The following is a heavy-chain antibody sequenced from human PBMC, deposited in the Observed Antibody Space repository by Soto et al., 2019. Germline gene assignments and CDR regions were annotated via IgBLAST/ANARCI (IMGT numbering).Heavy chain of an antibody. Sequence: QVQLQESGPGLVKPSQTLSLTCAVSGGSISSGGYYWSWIRQHLGKGLEWITYIFYGGSTFYNPSLKSRVTISVDTSKNHFSLNLSSVTAADTAVYYCARAGGDSDAFHIWGQGTMVTVSS. CDR3: ARAGGDSDAFHI. CDR1: GGSISSGGYY. CDR2: IFYGGST. D-gene: IGHD2-21*02. V-gene: IGHV4-31*11. J-gene: IGHJ3*02.